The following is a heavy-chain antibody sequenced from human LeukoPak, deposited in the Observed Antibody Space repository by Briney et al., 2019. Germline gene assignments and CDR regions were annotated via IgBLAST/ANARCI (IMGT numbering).Heavy chain of an antibody. CDR1: GGTFSSYA. Sequence: ASVKVSCKASGGTFSSYAISWVRQAPGQGLEWMGWINTNTGNPTYAQGFTGRFVFSLDTSVSTAYLQISSLKAEDTAVYYCARWAYSSSFTFDIWGQGTMVTVSS. CDR2: INTNTGNP. V-gene: IGHV7-4-1*02. CDR3: ARWAYSSSFTFDI. D-gene: IGHD6-6*01. J-gene: IGHJ3*02.